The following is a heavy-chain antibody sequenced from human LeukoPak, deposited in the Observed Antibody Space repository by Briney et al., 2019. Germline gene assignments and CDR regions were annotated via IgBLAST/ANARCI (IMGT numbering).Heavy chain of an antibody. CDR3: ARSTTVVTAWFDP. CDR2: IYPVNSDT. D-gene: IGHD4-23*01. V-gene: IGHV5-51*01. Sequence: GESLKISCKGSGYSFTTYWIGWVRQMPGKGLEWIGIIYPVNSDTRYSPSFQGQVTISADNSINTDYLQWSSLKASDTAIYYCARSTTVVTAWFDPWGQGTLVIVSS. J-gene: IGHJ5*02. CDR1: GYSFTTYW.